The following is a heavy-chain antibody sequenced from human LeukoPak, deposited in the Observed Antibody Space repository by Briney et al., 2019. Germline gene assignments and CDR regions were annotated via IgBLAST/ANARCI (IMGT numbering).Heavy chain of an antibody. Sequence: GASVKVSCKASGYTFTSYGISWVRQAPGQGLEWMGWISVYNGNTNYAQKLQGRATMTTDTSTSTAYMELRSLRSDDTAVYYCARYCSSTSCRRQNWFDPWGQGTLVTVSS. CDR3: ARYCSSTSCRRQNWFDP. D-gene: IGHD2-2*01. CDR1: GYTFTSYG. J-gene: IGHJ5*02. CDR2: ISVYNGNT. V-gene: IGHV1-18*01.